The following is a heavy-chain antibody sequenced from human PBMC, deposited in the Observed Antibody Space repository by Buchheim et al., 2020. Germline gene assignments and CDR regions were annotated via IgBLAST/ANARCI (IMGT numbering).Heavy chain of an antibody. CDR1: GGSISSGGYY. J-gene: IGHJ6*02. D-gene: IGHD2-2*01. CDR3: ARAGYCSSTSCHPYYYYGMDV. Sequence: QVQLQESGPGLVKPSQTLSLTCTVSGGSISSGGYYWSWIRQHPGKGLEWIGYIYYSGSTYYNPSLKRRVTISVDTSKNQFSLKLSSVTAADTAVYYCARAGYCSSTSCHPYYYYGMDVWGQGTT. CDR2: IYYSGST. V-gene: IGHV4-31*03.